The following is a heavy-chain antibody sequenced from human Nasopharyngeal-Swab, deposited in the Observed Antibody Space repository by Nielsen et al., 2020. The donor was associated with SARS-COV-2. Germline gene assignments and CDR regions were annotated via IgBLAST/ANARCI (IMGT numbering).Heavy chain of an antibody. D-gene: IGHD6-13*01. J-gene: IGHJ4*02. Sequence: KVSCKASGYSFTSYWIVWLRQLPGKGPESMGIIYPGDSDTRYSPTFQGQVTISADKSISTAYLQWRSLTASDSAMYFCARDSEYSSSLGYWGQGILVTVSS. CDR2: IYPGDSDT. CDR1: GYSFTSYW. CDR3: ARDSEYSSSLGY. V-gene: IGHV5-51*01.